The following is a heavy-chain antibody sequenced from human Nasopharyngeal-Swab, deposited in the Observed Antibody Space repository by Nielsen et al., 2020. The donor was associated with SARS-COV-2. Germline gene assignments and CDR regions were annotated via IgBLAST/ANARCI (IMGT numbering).Heavy chain of an antibody. Sequence: RQAPGKGLEWIGGIYYSGSTYYSPSPKSRVTISVDTSKNQFSLKLSSVTAADTAVYYCASTDGYTWAPFDYWGQGTLVTVSS. CDR2: IYYSGST. V-gene: IGHV4-39*07. J-gene: IGHJ4*02. CDR3: ASTDGYTWAPFDY. D-gene: IGHD5-24*01.